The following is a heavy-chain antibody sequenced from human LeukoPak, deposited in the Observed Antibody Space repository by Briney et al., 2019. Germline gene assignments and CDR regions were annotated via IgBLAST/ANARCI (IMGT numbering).Heavy chain of an antibody. J-gene: IGHJ4*02. CDR3: ARESLGPPYYFDY. V-gene: IGHV4-61*02. D-gene: IGHD1-26*01. Sequence: PSETLSLTCTVSGGSISTGTDSWSWIRQPAGKGLEWIGRIYTSGNTNYNPSLKSRVTISVDTSKNQFSLKLSSVTAADTAVYYCARESLGPPYYFDYWGQGTLVTVSS. CDR1: GGSISTGTDS. CDR2: IYTSGNT.